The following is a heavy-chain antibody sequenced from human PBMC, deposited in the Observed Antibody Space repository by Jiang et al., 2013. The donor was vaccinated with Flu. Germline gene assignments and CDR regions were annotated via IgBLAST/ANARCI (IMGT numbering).Heavy chain of an antibody. Sequence: LLKPSETLSLTCAVSGDSFSDYFWSWVRQSPGNGLQWIGEISHSGYGKYNPSLKGRVTISVDTSKNQFSLKLTSVTAADTAVYYCVRLGRYSTPQYFKDVDYWGQGTLVAVSS. J-gene: IGHJ4*02. CDR1: GDSFSDYF. V-gene: IGHV4-34*01. CDR3: VRLGRYSTPQYFKDVDY. D-gene: IGHD3-10*01. CDR2: ISHSGYG.